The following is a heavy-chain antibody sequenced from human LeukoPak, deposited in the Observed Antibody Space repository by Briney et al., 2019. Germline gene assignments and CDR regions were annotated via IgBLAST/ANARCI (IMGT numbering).Heavy chain of an antibody. V-gene: IGHV4-31*03. CDR2: IYYSGST. D-gene: IGHD6-19*01. J-gene: IGHJ3*02. CDR3: ARVGSDGDAFDI. CDR1: GGSISSGGYY. Sequence: PSETLSLTCTVSGGSISSGGYYWSWIRQHPGKGLEWIGYIYYSGSTYYNPSLKSRVTMSVDTSKNQFSLKLSSVTAADTAVYYCARVGSDGDAFDIWGQGTMVTVSS.